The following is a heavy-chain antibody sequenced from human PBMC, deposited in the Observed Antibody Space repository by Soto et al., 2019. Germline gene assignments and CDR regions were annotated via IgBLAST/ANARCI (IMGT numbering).Heavy chain of an antibody. J-gene: IGHJ4*02. D-gene: IGHD3-10*01. CDR3: ARVVTMVRGVRPIYFDY. CDR1: GGSISSSSYY. CDR2: IYYSGST. Sequence: SETLSLTCTVSGGSISSSSYYWGWIRQPPGKGLEWIGSIYYSGSTYYNPSLKSRVTISVDTSKNQFSLKLSSVTAADTAVYYCARVVTMVRGVRPIYFDYWGQGTLVTVSS. V-gene: IGHV4-39*01.